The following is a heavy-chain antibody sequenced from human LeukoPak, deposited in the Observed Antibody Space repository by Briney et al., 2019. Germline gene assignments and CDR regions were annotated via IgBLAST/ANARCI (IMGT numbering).Heavy chain of an antibody. V-gene: IGHV3-21*01. Sequence: SGGSLRLSCAASGFTFSSYSMNWVRQAPGKGLEWVSSISSSSSYIYYADSVKGRFTISRDNAKNSLYLQMNSLRAEDTAVYYCARDFSELVGSYYFDYWGQGTLVTVPS. J-gene: IGHJ4*02. CDR2: ISSSSSYI. D-gene: IGHD3-10*01. CDR3: ARDFSELVGSYYFDY. CDR1: GFTFSSYS.